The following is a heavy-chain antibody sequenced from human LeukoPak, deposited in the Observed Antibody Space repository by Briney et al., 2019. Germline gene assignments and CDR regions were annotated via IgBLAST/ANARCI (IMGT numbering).Heavy chain of an antibody. J-gene: IGHJ4*02. V-gene: IGHV4-39*07. Sequence: SETLSLTCTVSGGSISSSAYYWGWIRQPPGKGLEWIGEIYHSGSTNYNPSLKSRVTISVDKSKNQFSLKMSSVTTADTAMYYCARTYSGSSYFDYWGQGTLVTVSS. CDR3: ARTYSGSSYFDY. CDR1: GGSISSSAYY. CDR2: IYHSGST. D-gene: IGHD1-26*01.